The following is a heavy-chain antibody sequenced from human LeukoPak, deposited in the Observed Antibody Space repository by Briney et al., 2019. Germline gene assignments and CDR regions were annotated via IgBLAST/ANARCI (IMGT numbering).Heavy chain of an antibody. CDR3: ARGCSTTMCPADY. CDR2: INTDGSST. CDR1: GLTFSSYW. V-gene: IGHV3-74*01. Sequence: GGSLRLSCAASGLTFSSYWMHWVRQAPGKGLVWVSLINTDGSSTTYADSVKGRFTISRDNAKNTLSLQMNSLRAEDTAVYYCARGCSTTMCPADYWGQGTLVTVSS. J-gene: IGHJ4*02. D-gene: IGHD2-2*01.